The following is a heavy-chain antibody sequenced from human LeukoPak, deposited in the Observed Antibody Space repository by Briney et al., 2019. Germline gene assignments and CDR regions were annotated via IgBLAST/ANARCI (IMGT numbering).Heavy chain of an antibody. Sequence: PSETLSLTCTVSGGSISSSSYYWGWIRQPPGKGLEWIGNIYYSGSTYYNPSLKSRVTISVDTSKNQFSLKLSSVTAADTAVYYCARDRPATIDYGDYNWFDPWGQGTLVTVSS. D-gene: IGHD4-17*01. V-gene: IGHV4-39*07. J-gene: IGHJ5*02. CDR2: IYYSGST. CDR3: ARDRPATIDYGDYNWFDP. CDR1: GGSISSSSYY.